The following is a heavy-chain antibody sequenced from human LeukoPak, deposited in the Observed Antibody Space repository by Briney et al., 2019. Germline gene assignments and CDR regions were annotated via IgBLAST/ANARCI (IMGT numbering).Heavy chain of an antibody. Sequence: PSETLSLTCTVSGGSISSGDYYWSWIRQPPGTGLEWLGYIYYSGSTYYNPSRKSRLTISVDTSKNQFSLKLSSVTAADTAVYYCARENIVVVPAALGPYSISSSFDYWGQGTLVTVSS. CDR1: GGSISSGDYY. CDR3: ARENIVVVPAALGPYSISSSFDY. CDR2: IYYSGST. V-gene: IGHV4-30-4*08. J-gene: IGHJ4*02. D-gene: IGHD2-2*01.